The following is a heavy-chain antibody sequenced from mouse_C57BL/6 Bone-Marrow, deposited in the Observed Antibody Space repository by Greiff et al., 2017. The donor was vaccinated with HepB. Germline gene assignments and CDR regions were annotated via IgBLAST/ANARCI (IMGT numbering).Heavy chain of an antibody. V-gene: IGHV1-54*01. J-gene: IGHJ2*01. Sequence: QVQLQQSGAELVRPGTSVKVSCKASGYAFTNYLIEWVKQRPGQGLEWIGVINPGSGGTNYNEKFKGKATLTADKSSSTAYMQLSSLTSEDSAVYFCARSYYYGSSYYWGQGTTLTVSS. CDR1: GYAFTNYL. D-gene: IGHD1-1*01. CDR2: INPGSGGT. CDR3: ARSYYYGSSYY.